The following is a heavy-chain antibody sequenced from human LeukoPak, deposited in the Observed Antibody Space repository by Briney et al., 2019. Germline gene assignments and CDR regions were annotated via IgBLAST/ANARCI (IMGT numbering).Heavy chain of an antibody. D-gene: IGHD3-3*01. J-gene: IGHJ6*02. CDR1: GFTFNTYT. CDR2: ISGSSGII. CDR3: AREGFSYDFWSGNYYYYGMDV. Sequence: PGGSLRLSCAASGFTFNTYTMNWVRQAPGKGLEWVSYISGSSGIIDYADSVKGRFTISRDNAKNSLYLQMNSLRAEDTAVYYCAREGFSYDFWSGNYYYYGMDVWGQGTTVTVSS. V-gene: IGHV3-48*04.